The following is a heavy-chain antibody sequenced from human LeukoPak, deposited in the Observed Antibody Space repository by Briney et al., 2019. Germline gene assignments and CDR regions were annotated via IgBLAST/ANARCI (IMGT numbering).Heavy chain of an antibody. D-gene: IGHD2-15*01. V-gene: IGHV1-2*02. CDR1: GYTFTGYY. CDR3: AGAYCSGGSCRYYFDY. Sequence: GASVKVSCKASGYTFTGYYMHWVRQAPGQGLEWMGWINPNSGGTNYAQKFQGRVTMTRDTSTSTVYMELSSLRSEDTAVYYCAGAYCSGGSCRYYFDYWGQGTLVTVSS. CDR2: INPNSGGT. J-gene: IGHJ4*02.